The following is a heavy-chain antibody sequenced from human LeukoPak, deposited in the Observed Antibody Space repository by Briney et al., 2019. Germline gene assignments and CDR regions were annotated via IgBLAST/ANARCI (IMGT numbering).Heavy chain of an antibody. CDR3: LLIILGGSSQH. D-gene: IGHD3-3*01. J-gene: IGHJ1*01. CDR1: EFTFSSYS. V-gene: IGHV3-48*04. CDR2: ITNSGNSK. Sequence: GGSLRLSCAASEFTFSSYSMNWVRQAPGKGLEWVSYITNSGNSKSYADSVKGRFTISRDNAKNTFYLQMNSLRVEDTAVYYCLLIILGGSSQHWGQGTLVTVSS.